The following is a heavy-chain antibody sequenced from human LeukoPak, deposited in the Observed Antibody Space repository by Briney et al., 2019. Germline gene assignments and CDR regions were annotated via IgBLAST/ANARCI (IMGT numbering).Heavy chain of an antibody. J-gene: IGHJ4*02. Sequence: PGRSLRLSCAASGFTFSSYGMHWVRQAPGKGLEWVAFISYDGSNKYYADSVKGRFTISRDNSKNTLCLQMSSLRAEDTAVYYCAKDSVGSGWKYYFDYWGQGTLVTVSS. V-gene: IGHV3-30*18. CDR2: ISYDGSNK. CDR3: AKDSVGSGWKYYFDY. D-gene: IGHD6-19*01. CDR1: GFTFSSYG.